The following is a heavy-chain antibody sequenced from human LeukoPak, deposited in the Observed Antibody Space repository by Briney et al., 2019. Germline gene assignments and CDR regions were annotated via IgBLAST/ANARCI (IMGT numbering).Heavy chain of an antibody. J-gene: IGHJ4*02. V-gene: IGHV1-2*02. Sequence: ASVKVSCKASGYTFTGYYLHWVRQAPEQGLEWMGWIDPNSGGTKYAQQFQGRVTMTRDTSISTAYMELSSLRSDDTAVFYCARNYYDSRTYYNPGGYWGQGTLVTVSS. D-gene: IGHD3-10*01. CDR3: ARNYYDSRTYYNPGGY. CDR1: GYTFTGYY. CDR2: IDPNSGGT.